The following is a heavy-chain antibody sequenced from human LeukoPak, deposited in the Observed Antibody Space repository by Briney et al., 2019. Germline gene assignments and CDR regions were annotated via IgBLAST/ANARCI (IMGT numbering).Heavy chain of an antibody. CDR2: ISAYNGNT. Sequence: GESLKISCKGSGYSFTSYAISWVRQAPGQGLEWMGWISAYNGNTNYAQKLQGRVTMTTDTSTSTAYMELRSLRSDDTAVYYCARDFPTYYYYMDVWGKGTTVTVSS. J-gene: IGHJ6*03. CDR3: ARDFPTYYYYMDV. V-gene: IGHV1-18*01. CDR1: GYSFTSYA.